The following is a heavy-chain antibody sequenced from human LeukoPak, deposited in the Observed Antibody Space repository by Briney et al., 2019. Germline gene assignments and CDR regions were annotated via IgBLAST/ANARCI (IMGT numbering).Heavy chain of an antibody. J-gene: IGHJ4*02. V-gene: IGHV4-59*01. D-gene: IGHD2-2*01. CDR1: GGSINSYY. CDR3: ARELPSRGFDY. CDR2: IYYSGST. Sequence: SETLSLTCTVSGGSINSYYWSWIRQPPGKGLEWNGYIYYSGSTNYNPSLKSRVTISVDTSKNQFSLKLSSVTAADTAVYYCARELPSRGFDYWGQGTLVTVSS.